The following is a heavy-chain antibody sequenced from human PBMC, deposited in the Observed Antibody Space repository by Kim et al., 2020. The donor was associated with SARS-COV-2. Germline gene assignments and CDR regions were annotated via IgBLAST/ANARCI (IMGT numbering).Heavy chain of an antibody. CDR3: ARAPYNWNYAGFYYGMDV. Sequence: QGRVTITADESTSTAYMELSSLRSEDTAVYYCARAPYNWNYAGFYYGMDVWGQGTTVTVSS. J-gene: IGHJ6*02. V-gene: IGHV1-69*01. D-gene: IGHD1-7*01.